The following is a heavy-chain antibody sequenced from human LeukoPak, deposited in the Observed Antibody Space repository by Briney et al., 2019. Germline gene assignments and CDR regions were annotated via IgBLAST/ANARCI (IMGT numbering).Heavy chain of an antibody. CDR3: ARKPGYCSGGSCYRVLGWFDP. Sequence: GASVKVSCKASGYTFTSYGISWVRQAPGQGLEWMGWTSAYNGNTNYAQKLQGRVTMTTDTSTSTAYMELRSLRSDDTAVYYCARKPGYCSGGSCYRVLGWFDPWGQGTLVTVSS. J-gene: IGHJ5*02. V-gene: IGHV1-18*01. CDR2: TSAYNGNT. D-gene: IGHD2-15*01. CDR1: GYTFTSYG.